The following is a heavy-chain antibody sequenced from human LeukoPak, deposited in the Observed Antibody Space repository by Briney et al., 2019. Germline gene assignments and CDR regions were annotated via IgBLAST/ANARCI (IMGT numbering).Heavy chain of an antibody. V-gene: IGHV1-46*01. D-gene: IGHD1-26*01. CDR3: ARELSYSGSYYDY. CDR2: INPSGGST. J-gene: IGHJ4*02. CDR1: GYTFTRYY. Sequence: ASVKVSCKASGYTFTRYYLHWVRQAPGQGLEWMGIINPSGGSTRYAQKFQGRVTMTTDTSTSTAYMELRSLRSDDTAVYYCARELSYSGSYYDYWGQGTLVTVSS.